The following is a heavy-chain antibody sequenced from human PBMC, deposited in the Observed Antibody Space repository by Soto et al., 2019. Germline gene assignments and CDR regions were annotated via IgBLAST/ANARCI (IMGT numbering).Heavy chain of an antibody. Sequence: GSGPTLVNPTQTLTLTCTFSGFSLSTSGVGVGWIRQPPGKALEWLALIYWDDDKRYSPSLKSRLTITKDTSKNQVVLTMTNMDPVGTATYYCAHTFYNWKGGANWFDPWGQGTLVTVSS. CDR1: GFSLSTSGVG. CDR3: AHTFYNWKGGANWFDP. V-gene: IGHV2-5*02. D-gene: IGHD1-1*01. CDR2: IYWDDDK. J-gene: IGHJ5*02.